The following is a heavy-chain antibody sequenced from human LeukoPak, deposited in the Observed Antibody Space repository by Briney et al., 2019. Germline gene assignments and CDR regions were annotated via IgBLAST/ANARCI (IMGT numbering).Heavy chain of an antibody. V-gene: IGHV4-34*01. CDR3: VRDVDY. CDR2: INHSGST. J-gene: IGHJ4*02. CDR1: GGSFSGYY. Sequence: PSETLSLTCAVYGGSFSGYYWSWIRQPPGKGLEWIGEINHSGSTYYNPSLKSRVTISVDTSRDQFSLKLTSVTAADTAMYYCVRDVDYWGQGILVTVSS.